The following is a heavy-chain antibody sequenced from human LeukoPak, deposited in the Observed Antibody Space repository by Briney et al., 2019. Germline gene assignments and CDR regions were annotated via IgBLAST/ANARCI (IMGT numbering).Heavy chain of an antibody. V-gene: IGHV4-30-4*08. CDR3: AREIAVAGSAFDI. CDR1: GGFINSCDCY. Sequence: SETLSLTCSVSGGFINSCDCYWSWIRQSPGKGLEWIGYIHFSGSTYYNPSLMSRVDFSIDTSNTQFSLRLTSVTAADTAVYYCAREIAVAGSAFDIWGQGTMVTVSS. D-gene: IGHD6-19*01. CDR2: IHFSGST. J-gene: IGHJ3*02.